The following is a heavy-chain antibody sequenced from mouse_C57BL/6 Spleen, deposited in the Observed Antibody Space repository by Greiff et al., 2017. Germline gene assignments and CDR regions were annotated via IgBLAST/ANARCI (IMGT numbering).Heavy chain of an antibody. CDR1: GYTFTTYP. CDR3: ARPYDGYYFYFDY. V-gene: IGHV1-47*01. Sequence: VHLVESGAELVKPGASVKMSCKASGYTFTTYPIEWMKQNHGKSLEWIGNFHPYNDDTKYNEKFKGKATLTVEKSSSTVYLELSRLTSDDSAVYYCARPYDGYYFYFDYWGQGTTLTVSS. D-gene: IGHD2-3*01. CDR2: FHPYNDDT. J-gene: IGHJ2*01.